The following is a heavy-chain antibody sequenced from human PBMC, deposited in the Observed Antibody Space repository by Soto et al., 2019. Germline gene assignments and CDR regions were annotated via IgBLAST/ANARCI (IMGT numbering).Heavy chain of an antibody. J-gene: IGHJ5*02. D-gene: IGHD1-26*01. V-gene: IGHV4-39*01. CDR2: IYYSGST. CDR1: GGSISSSSYY. Sequence: QLQLQESGPGLVKPSETLSLTCTVSGGSISSSSYYWGWIRQPPGKGLEWIGSIYYSGSTYYNPSLKSRVTISVDTSKNQFSLKLSSVTAADTAVYYCARFHSGSYSNWFDPWGQGTLVTVSS. CDR3: ARFHSGSYSNWFDP.